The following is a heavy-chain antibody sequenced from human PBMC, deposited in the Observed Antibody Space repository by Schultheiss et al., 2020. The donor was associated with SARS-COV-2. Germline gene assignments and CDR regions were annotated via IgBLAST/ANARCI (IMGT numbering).Heavy chain of an antibody. Sequence: SETLSLTCTVSGGSISSSSYYWGWIRQPPGKGLEWIGSIYHSGTTYYNPSLKSRVAISVDTSKNQFSLRLTSVTAADTAIYYCVRNDYSRYNLNQNDAFDIWGQGTVVTVSS. D-gene: IGHD4-11*01. CDR3: VRNDYSRYNLNQNDAFDI. V-gene: IGHV4-39*07. J-gene: IGHJ3*02. CDR2: IYHSGTT. CDR1: GGSISSSSYY.